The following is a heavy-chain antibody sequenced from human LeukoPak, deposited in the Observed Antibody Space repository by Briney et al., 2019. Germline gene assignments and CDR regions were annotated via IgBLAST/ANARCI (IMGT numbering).Heavy chain of an antibody. J-gene: IGHJ5*02. Sequence: SQTLSLTCAVYGGSVSGYYCSWIRQPPGKWLEWIGEINHSGSTNYNPSLKSRVTISVDTSKNQFSLKLSCVTAADTAVYYCARGRHFTIFWPLASTFDPWGQGTLVTVSS. CDR1: GGSVSGYY. CDR3: ARGRHFTIFWPLASTFDP. CDR2: INHSGST. D-gene: IGHD3-9*01. V-gene: IGHV4-34*01.